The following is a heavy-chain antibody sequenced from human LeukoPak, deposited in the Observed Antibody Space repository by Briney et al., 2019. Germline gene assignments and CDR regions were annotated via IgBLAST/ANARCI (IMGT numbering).Heavy chain of an antibody. CDR2: IYYSGST. D-gene: IGHD5-24*01. Sequence: SETLSLTCTVSGGSISSYYWSWIRQPPGKGLEWIGYIYYSGSTNYNPSLKSRVTISVDTSKNQFSLKLSSVTAADTAVYYCARDGGDGSTPDYWGQGTLVTVSS. CDR3: ARDGGDGSTPDY. CDR1: GGSISSYY. V-gene: IGHV4-59*01. J-gene: IGHJ4*02.